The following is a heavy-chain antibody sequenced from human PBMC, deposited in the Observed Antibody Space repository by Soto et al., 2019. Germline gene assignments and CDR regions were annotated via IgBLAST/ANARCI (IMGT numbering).Heavy chain of an antibody. D-gene: IGHD3-10*01. CDR2: IIPIFGTA. V-gene: IGHV1-69*13. CDR1: GGTFSSYA. CDR3: ATIIDYYYGSGQTFDP. Sequence: SVKVSCKASGGTFSSYAISWVRQAPGQGLEWMGGIIPIFGTANYAQKFQGRVTITADESTSTAYMELSSLRSEDTAVYYCATIIDYYYGSGQTFDPWGQGTLVTVSS. J-gene: IGHJ5*02.